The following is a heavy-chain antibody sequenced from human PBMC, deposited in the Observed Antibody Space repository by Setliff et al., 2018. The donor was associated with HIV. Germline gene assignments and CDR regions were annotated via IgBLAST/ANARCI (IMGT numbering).Heavy chain of an antibody. J-gene: IGHJ5*02. CDR3: ASRVYYYDSNNFLREEGFDP. CDR2: IYYNEKT. CDR1: GGSTSNSRYY. V-gene: IGHV4-39*01. Sequence: PSETLSLTCTASGGSTSNSRYYWAWIRQPPGKGLEYIGSIYYNEKTYYSPSLKSRVTISIDTSKNQFSLNLTSVTAADSAVYYCASRVYYYDSNNFLREEGFDPWGQGTLVTVSS. D-gene: IGHD3-22*01.